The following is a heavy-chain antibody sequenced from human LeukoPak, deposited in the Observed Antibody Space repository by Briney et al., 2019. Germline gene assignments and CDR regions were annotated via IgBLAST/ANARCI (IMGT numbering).Heavy chain of an antibody. CDR1: GFTFDDYA. D-gene: IGHD3-22*01. J-gene: IGHJ4*02. CDR2: ISWNSGSI. V-gene: IGHV3-9*01. Sequence: SGGSLRLSCAASGFTFDDYAMHWVRQAPGKGLEWVSGISWNSGSIGYADSVKGRFTISRDNAKNSLYLQMNSLRAEDTAVYYCARDNHSSGSSWGQGTLVTVSS. CDR3: ARDNHSSGSS.